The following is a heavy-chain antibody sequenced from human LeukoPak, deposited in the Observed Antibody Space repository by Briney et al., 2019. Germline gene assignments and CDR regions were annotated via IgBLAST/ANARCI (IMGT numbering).Heavy chain of an antibody. CDR2: ISYDASNK. CDR1: GFTFSSYG. Sequence: PGGSLRLSCAASGFTFSSYGMHWVRQAPGKGLEWVALISYDASNKYYADSVKGRFTISRDNSKNTLHLQMNSLRADDTAVYYCARVRGGYSSRGFGYWGQGTLVTVSS. V-gene: IGHV3-30*03. J-gene: IGHJ4*02. D-gene: IGHD6-13*01. CDR3: ARVRGGYSSRGFGY.